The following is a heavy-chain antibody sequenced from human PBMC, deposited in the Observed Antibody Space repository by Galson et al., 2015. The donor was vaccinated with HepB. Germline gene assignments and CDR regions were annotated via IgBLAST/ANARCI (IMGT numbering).Heavy chain of an antibody. J-gene: IGHJ4*02. CDR2: INPSGGST. CDR3: ARGGGRDFWSGYYSRRWGGYFDY. V-gene: IGHV1-46*01. D-gene: IGHD3-3*01. CDR1: GYTFTSYY. Sequence: SVKVSCKASGYTFTSYYMHWVRQAPGQGLEWMGIINPSGGSTSYAQKFQGRVTMTRDTSTSTVYIELSSLRSEDTAVYYCARGGGRDFWSGYYSRRWGGYFDYWGQGTLVTVSS.